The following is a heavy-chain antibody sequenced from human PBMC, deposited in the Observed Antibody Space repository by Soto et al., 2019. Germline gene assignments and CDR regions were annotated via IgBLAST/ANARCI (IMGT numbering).Heavy chain of an antibody. CDR3: ARDRDSSSSRDYYYGMDV. D-gene: IGHD6-6*01. CDR2: IIPIFGTA. Sequence: SVKVSCKASGGTFSSYAISWVRQAPGQGLEWMGGIIPIFGTANYAQKFQGRVTITADESTSTAYMELSSLRSEDTAVYYCARDRDSSSSRDYYYGMDVWGQGTTVTVSS. J-gene: IGHJ6*02. V-gene: IGHV1-69*13. CDR1: GGTFSSYA.